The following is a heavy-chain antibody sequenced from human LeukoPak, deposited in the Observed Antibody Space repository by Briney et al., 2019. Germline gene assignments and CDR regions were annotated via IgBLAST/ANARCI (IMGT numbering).Heavy chain of an antibody. Sequence: GGSLRLSCAGSGFTFSSYTMNWVRQAPGKGLEWVSSISSTSSYMYYADSVKGRFTISRDNAKNSLYLQMNSLRAEDTAVYYCAKRRGLELLYYYYMDVWGKGTTVTVSS. CDR3: AKRRGLELLYYYYMDV. D-gene: IGHD1-7*01. CDR2: ISSTSSYM. CDR1: GFTFSSYT. J-gene: IGHJ6*03. V-gene: IGHV3-21*04.